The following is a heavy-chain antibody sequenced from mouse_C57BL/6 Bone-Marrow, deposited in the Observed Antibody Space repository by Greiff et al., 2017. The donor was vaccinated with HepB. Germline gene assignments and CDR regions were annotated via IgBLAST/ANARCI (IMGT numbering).Heavy chain of an antibody. Sequence: QVQLKQSGPGLVQPSQCLSITCTVSGFSFTSYGVHWVRQSPGKGLEWLGVIWSGGSTDNNAAFISRLSISKDNSKSQVFFKMNSLQADDTAIYYCARNSGGSSLAWFAYWGQGTLVTVSA. CDR1: GFSFTSYG. CDR3: ARNSGGSSLAWFAY. J-gene: IGHJ3*01. D-gene: IGHD1-1*01. V-gene: IGHV2-2*01. CDR2: IWSGGST.